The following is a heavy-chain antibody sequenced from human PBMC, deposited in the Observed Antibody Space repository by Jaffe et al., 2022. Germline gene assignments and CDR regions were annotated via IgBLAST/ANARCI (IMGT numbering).Heavy chain of an antibody. CDR1: GFTFDDYA. V-gene: IGHV3-43D*04. D-gene: IGHD3-22*01. Sequence: EVQLVESGGVVVQPGGSLRLSCAASGFTFDDYAMHWVRQAPGKGLEWVSLISWDGGSTYYADSVKGRFTISRDNSKNSLYLQMNSLRAEDTALYYCAKDLYDSSGYYSPGDYWGQGTLVTVSS. CDR2: ISWDGGST. CDR3: AKDLYDSSGYYSPGDY. J-gene: IGHJ4*02.